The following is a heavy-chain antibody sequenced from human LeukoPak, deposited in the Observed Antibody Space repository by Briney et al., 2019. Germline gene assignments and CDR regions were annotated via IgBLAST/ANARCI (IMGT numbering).Heavy chain of an antibody. CDR2: IYSGGST. D-gene: IGHD1-14*01. CDR3: ATDAGHAFSF. V-gene: IGHV3-53*01. J-gene: IGHJ3*01. CDR1: GFTVSTNY. Sequence: GGSLRLSCAASGFTVSTNYMSWVRQAPGKGLEWVSVIYSGGSTSYAASVKGRFTISRDNSKNTLYLQMNSLRAEDTAVYYCATDAGHAFSFWGQGTMVTVPS.